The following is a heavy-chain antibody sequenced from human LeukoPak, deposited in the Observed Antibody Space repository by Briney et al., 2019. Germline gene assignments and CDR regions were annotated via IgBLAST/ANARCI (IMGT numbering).Heavy chain of an antibody. V-gene: IGHV4-4*07. D-gene: IGHD3-22*01. Sequence: SETLSLTCTVSGGSISSYYWSWIRQPAGKGLEWIGRIYTSGSTNYNPSLKSRVTMSVDTSKNQFPLKLSSVTAADTAVYYCARVGPSNYYDSSGYYAYYFDYWGQGTLVTVSS. J-gene: IGHJ4*02. CDR2: IYTSGST. CDR3: ARVGPSNYYDSSGYYAYYFDY. CDR1: GGSISSYY.